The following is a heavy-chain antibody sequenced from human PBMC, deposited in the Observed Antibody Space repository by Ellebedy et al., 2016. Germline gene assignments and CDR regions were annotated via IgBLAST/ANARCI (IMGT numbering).Heavy chain of an antibody. D-gene: IGHD3-10*01. V-gene: IGHV4-39*07. CDR1: GCSISSISYY. J-gene: IGHJ6*02. Sequence: GSLRLXXTVSGCSISSISYYWGWIRQPPGKGLEWIGSIYYSGSTYYNPSLKSRVTISVDTSKNQFSLKLSSVTAADTAVYYCASHMVRGVIPHYYYYYGMDVWGQGTTVTVSS. CDR2: IYYSGST. CDR3: ASHMVRGVIPHYYYYYGMDV.